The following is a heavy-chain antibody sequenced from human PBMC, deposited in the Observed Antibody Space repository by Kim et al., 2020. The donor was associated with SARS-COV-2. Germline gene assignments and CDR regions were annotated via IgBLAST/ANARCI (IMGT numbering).Heavy chain of an antibody. CDR2: ISGSGGST. J-gene: IGHJ1*01. D-gene: IGHD6-13*01. CDR1: GFTFSSYA. CDR3: AKAWRGQQLAAEYFQH. V-gene: IGHV3-23*01. Sequence: GGSLRLSCAASGFTFSSYAMSWVRQAPGKGLEWVSAISGSGGSTYYADSVKGRFTISRDNSKNTLYLQMNSLRAEDTAVYYCAKAWRGQQLAAEYFQHWGQGTLVTVSS.